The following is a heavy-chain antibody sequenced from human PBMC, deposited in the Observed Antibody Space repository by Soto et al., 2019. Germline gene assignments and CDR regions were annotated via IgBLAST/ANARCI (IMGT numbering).Heavy chain of an antibody. J-gene: IGHJ6*04. Sequence: PWGSLGLCCSASGFPFRAYGVSWIRQTPEKGLEWVSSINLFDGRTYYTDSVKAPFPISKDDSKSTVSLQLNSLRVDDTPIYYCARGGVHGTDHYYRGMDVWGKGRPVTVSS. D-gene: IGHD3-10*01. CDR1: GFPFRAYG. CDR2: INLFDGRT. V-gene: IGHV3-23*01. CDR3: ARGGVHGTDHYYRGMDV.